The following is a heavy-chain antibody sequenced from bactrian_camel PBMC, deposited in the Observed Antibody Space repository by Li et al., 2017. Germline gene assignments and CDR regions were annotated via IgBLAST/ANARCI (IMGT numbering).Heavy chain of an antibody. Sequence: VQLVESGGGSVQAGGSLRLSCAASGFTFSTYAMSWVRQTPGKGLEWVSSINNGGVTAVADSLKGRFTISRDNAKNTPFLQMNSLKPDDTAVYYCVRLDVGLTDFGYWGQGTQVTVS. V-gene: IGHV3S42*01. CDR2: INNGGVT. D-gene: IGHD1*01. J-gene: IGHJ6*01. CDR1: GFTFSTYA. CDR3: VRLDVGLTDFGY.